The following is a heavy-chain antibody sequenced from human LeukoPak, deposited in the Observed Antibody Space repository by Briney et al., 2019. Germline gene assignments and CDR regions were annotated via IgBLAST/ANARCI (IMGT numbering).Heavy chain of an antibody. CDR1: GFTVGSNY. D-gene: IGHD1-26*01. V-gene: IGHV3-66*02. CDR2: IYSGGST. J-gene: IGHJ6*03. CDR3: ARDVGATSGYYYYYYMDV. Sequence: GGSLRLSCAASGFTVGSNYMSWVRQAPGKGLEWVSVIYSGGSTYYAVSVKGRFTISRDNSKNTLYLQMNSLRAEDTAVYYCARDVGATSGYYYYYYMDVWGKGTTVTVSS.